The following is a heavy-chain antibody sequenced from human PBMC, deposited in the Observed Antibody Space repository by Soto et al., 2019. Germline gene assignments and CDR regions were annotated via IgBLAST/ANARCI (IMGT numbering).Heavy chain of an antibody. Sequence: QVQLVESGGGVVQPGRSLRLSCAASGFTFSSYAMHWVRQAPGKGLEWVAVISYDGSNKYYADSVKGRFTISRDNSKNTLYLQMNSLRAEDTAVYYCAREPYREQLASYFDYWGQGPLVTVSS. J-gene: IGHJ4*02. V-gene: IGHV3-30-3*01. D-gene: IGHD6-13*01. CDR3: AREPYREQLASYFDY. CDR1: GFTFSSYA. CDR2: ISYDGSNK.